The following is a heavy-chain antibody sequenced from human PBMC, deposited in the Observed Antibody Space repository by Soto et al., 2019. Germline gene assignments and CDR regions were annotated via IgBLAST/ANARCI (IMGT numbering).Heavy chain of an antibody. CDR2: TYYRSKWYN. D-gene: IGHD2-2*02. CDR3: ARGGDGGKYQLLYARRVIPESIDY. V-gene: IGHV6-1*01. J-gene: IGHJ4*02. Sequence: SQTLSLTCAISGDSVSSNSAAWNWIRQSPSRGLEWLGRTYYRSKWYNDYAVSVKSRITINPDTSKNQFSLQLNSVTPEDTAVYYCARGGDGGKYQLLYARRVIPESIDYWGQGTLVTVSS. CDR1: GDSVSSNSAA.